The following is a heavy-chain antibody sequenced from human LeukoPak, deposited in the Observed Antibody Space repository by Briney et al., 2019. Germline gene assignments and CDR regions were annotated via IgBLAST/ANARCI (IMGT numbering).Heavy chain of an antibody. CDR1: GYTFTSYG. CDR2: ISAYNGNT. Sequence: ASVKVSCKASGYTFTSYGISWVRQAPGQGLEWMGWISAYNGNTNYAQKLQGRVTMTTDTSTSTAYMELRSLRSDDTAVYYCARDYYPRWYSCGYRSPLFDYWGQGTLVTVSS. D-gene: IGHD5-18*01. J-gene: IGHJ4*02. V-gene: IGHV1-18*01. CDR3: ARDYYPRWYSCGYRSPLFDY.